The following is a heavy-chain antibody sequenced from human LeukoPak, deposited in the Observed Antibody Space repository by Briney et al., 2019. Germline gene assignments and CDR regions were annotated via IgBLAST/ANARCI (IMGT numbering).Heavy chain of an antibody. CDR3: ARDLTNIHTTGSTYDAIDI. Sequence: GGSLRLSCAASGFTFDDYAMHWVRQAPGKGLEWVSGISWNSGSIGYADSVKGRFTISRDNSKNTLYLQMNSLRAEDTAVYYCARDLTNIHTTGSTYDAIDIWGQGTMVTVSS. J-gene: IGHJ3*02. V-gene: IGHV3-9*01. CDR2: ISWNSGSI. D-gene: IGHD1-1*01. CDR1: GFTFDDYA.